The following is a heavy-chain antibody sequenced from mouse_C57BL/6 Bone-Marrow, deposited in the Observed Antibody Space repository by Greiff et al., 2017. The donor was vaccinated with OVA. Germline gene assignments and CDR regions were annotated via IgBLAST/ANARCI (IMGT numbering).Heavy chain of an antibody. Sequence: VKLMESGPGLVQPSQSLSITCTVSGFSLTSYGVHWVRQSPGKGLEWLGVIWSGGSTDYNAAFISRLSISKDNSKSQVFFKMNSLQADDTAIYYCARKGDSNYGFYAMDYWGQGTSVTVSS. CDR2: IWSGGST. CDR3: ARKGDSNYGFYAMDY. J-gene: IGHJ4*01. D-gene: IGHD2-5*01. CDR1: GFSLTSYG. V-gene: IGHV2-2*01.